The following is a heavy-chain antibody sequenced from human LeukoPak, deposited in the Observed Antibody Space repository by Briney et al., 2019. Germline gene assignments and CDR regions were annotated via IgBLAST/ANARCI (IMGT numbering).Heavy chain of an antibody. V-gene: IGHV6-1*01. CDR3: ARDLSVREPLLLWFGELWGGIDY. CDR2: TYYGSKWYN. CDR1: GDSVSSNSAA. J-gene: IGHJ4*02. D-gene: IGHD3-10*01. Sequence: SQTLSLTCAISGDSVSSNSAAWNWIRQSPSRGLEWLGRTYYGSKWYNDYAVSVKSRITINPDTSKNQFSLQLNSVTPEDTAVYYCARDLSVREPLLLWFGELWGGIDYWGQGTLVTVSS.